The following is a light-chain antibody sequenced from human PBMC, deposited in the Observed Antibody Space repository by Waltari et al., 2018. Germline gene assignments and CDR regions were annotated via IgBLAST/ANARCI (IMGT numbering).Light chain of an antibody. Sequence: QSALTQPASVSGSPGQSITISCTGTNNDIGSYNLVSWYQQHPGKAPKVIIFEVNKRPSGVSNRFSGSKSGNTASLTFSGLHPEDAADYYCCSYAGTPRVVFGGGTKLTVL. V-gene: IGLV2-23*02. CDR1: NNDIGSYNL. J-gene: IGLJ2*01. CDR3: CSYAGTPRVV. CDR2: EVN.